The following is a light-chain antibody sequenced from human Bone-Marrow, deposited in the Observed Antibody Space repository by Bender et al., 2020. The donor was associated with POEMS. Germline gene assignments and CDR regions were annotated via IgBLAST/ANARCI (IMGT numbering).Light chain of an antibody. Sequence: QSALTQPASVSGSPGQSITISCTGTSSDVGAYNYVSWYQQHPGKAPKLMIYDVTYRPSGVPDRFSGSRSGTSASLAISGLRSEDEADYYCAAWDDSLDGVVFGGGTKLTVL. V-gene: IGLV2-14*01. CDR1: SSDVGAYNY. CDR2: DVT. CDR3: AAWDDSLDGVV. J-gene: IGLJ2*01.